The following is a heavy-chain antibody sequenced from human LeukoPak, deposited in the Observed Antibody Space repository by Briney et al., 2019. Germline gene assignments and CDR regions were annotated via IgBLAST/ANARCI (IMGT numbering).Heavy chain of an antibody. D-gene: IGHD2-21*02. CDR1: GGSISSYY. CDR3: ARDRIVGYCGGDCYDAFDI. CDR2: IYYSGST. Sequence: KPSETLSLTCTVSGGSISSYYWSWIRQPPGKGLEWIGYIYYSGSTNYNPSLKSRVTISVDTSKNQFSLKLSSVTAADTAVYYCARDRIVGYCGGDCYDAFDIWGQGTMVTVSS. J-gene: IGHJ3*02. V-gene: IGHV4-59*01.